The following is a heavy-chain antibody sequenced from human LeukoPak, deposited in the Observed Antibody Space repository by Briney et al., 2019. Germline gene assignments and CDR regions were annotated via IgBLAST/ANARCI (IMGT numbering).Heavy chain of an antibody. V-gene: IGHV3-74*01. CDR1: GFTFSSNW. J-gene: IGHJ3*02. CDR3: ARAGEGLLAYSFDI. CDR2: INSDGSGT. D-gene: IGHD1-26*01. Sequence: GGSLRLSCAASGFTFSSNWMHWVRQGPGKGLVWVSRINSDGSGTSYADSVKGRCTISKDNAKNTLYLQMNSLRAEDTAVYYCARAGEGLLAYSFDIWGQGTMVTVSS.